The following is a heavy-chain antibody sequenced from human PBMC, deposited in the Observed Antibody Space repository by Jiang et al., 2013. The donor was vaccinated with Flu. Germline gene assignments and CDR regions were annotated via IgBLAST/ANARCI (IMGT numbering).Heavy chain of an antibody. V-gene: IGHV3-30*02. D-gene: IGHD3-22*01. Sequence: VQLVESGGGVVQPGGSLRLSCAASGFTFSSYGMHWVRQAPGKGLEWVAFIRYDGSNKYYADSVKGRFTISRDNSKNTLYLQMNSLRAEDTAVYFCTTEPTLQVVVTSPHWGQGTLVTVSS. J-gene: IGHJ4*02. CDR1: GFTFSSYG. CDR3: TTEPTLQVVVTSPH. CDR2: IRYDGSNK.